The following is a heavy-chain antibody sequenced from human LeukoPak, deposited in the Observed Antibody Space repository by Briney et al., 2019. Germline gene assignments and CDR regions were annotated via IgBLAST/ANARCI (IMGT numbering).Heavy chain of an antibody. D-gene: IGHD3-22*01. CDR3: ARDSRYYDSSGGWFDP. CDR1: GFTFSSYE. J-gene: IGHJ5*02. Sequence: GGSLRLSCAASGFTFSSYEMNWVRQAPGKGLEWVSYISSSGSTIYYADSVKGRFTISRDNAKNSLYLQMNSLRAEDTAVYYCARDSRYYDSSGGWFDPWGQGTLVTVSS. V-gene: IGHV3-48*03. CDR2: ISSSGSTI.